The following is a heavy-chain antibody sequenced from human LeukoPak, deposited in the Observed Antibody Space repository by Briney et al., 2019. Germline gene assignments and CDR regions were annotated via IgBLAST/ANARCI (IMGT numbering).Heavy chain of an antibody. Sequence: GGSLRLSCAASGFTFSSYSMNWVRQAPGKGLEWVSSISSSSSYICYADSVKGRFTISRDNAKNSLYLQMNSLRAEDTAVYYCARDMSGTMVREEYYFDYWGQGTLVTVSS. J-gene: IGHJ4*02. CDR3: ARDMSGTMVREEYYFDY. CDR1: GFTFSSYS. CDR2: ISSSSSYI. D-gene: IGHD3-10*01. V-gene: IGHV3-21*01.